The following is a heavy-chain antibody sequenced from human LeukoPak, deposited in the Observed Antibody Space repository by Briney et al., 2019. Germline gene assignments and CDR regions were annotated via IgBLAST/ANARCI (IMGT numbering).Heavy chain of an antibody. CDR3: ARGQAALWFGEL. D-gene: IGHD3-10*01. J-gene: IGHJ4*02. CDR2: ISYSGST. CDR1: GGSFSSGSDY. Sequence: SETLSLTCTVSGGSFSSGSDYWSWIRQPRGKGLEWIGHISYSGSTNYNPSLKSRVTISLDTSKNQLSLKLSSVTTADTAVYYCARGQAALWFGELWGQGTLVTVSS. V-gene: IGHV4-61*01.